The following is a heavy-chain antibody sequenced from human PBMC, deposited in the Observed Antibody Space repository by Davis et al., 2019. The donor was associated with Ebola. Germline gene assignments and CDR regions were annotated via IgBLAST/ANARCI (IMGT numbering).Heavy chain of an antibody. Sequence: AASVQVSCNASAYTFNSHGISWVRQAPGQGREWMAWISAYTGHTNYAQKFQGRLTLTTDTSTSTVYMELRSLTSDDTAEYYCARGRNGGWDFDYWGQGTRVTVSS. J-gene: IGHJ4*02. CDR2: ISAYTGHT. D-gene: IGHD6-19*01. CDR3: ARGRNGGWDFDY. CDR1: AYTFNSHG. V-gene: IGHV1-18*01.